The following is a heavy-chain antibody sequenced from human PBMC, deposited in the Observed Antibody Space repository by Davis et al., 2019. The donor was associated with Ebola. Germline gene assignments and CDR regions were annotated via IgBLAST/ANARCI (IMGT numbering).Heavy chain of an antibody. CDR1: GLPFTSSI. V-gene: IGHV3-33*06. Sequence: PGGSLRLSCVASGLPFTSSIFHWVRQAPGRGLEWVAVLWYDGSTRYYADSVKGRFTISSDDSKTTLYLHMDSLRADDTAVYYCAQARREKISKIPFFWGQGTLVTVSS. J-gene: IGHJ4*02. CDR2: LWYDGSTR. CDR3: AQARREKISKIPFF. D-gene: IGHD2-21*01.